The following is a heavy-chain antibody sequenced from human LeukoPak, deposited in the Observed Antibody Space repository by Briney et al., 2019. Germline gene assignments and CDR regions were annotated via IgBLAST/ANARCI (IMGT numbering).Heavy chain of an antibody. D-gene: IGHD3-16*01. CDR2: IKQDGSEK. J-gene: IGHJ4*02. Sequence: GGSLRLSCAASGFTFSSYWMSWDRQAPGKGLEWVANIKQDGSEKYYVDSVKGRFTISRDNAKNSLYLQMNSLRAEDTAIYYCAKERGISYTYEFDYWGQGALVTVSS. CDR1: GFTFSSYW. V-gene: IGHV3-7*03. CDR3: AKERGISYTYEFDY.